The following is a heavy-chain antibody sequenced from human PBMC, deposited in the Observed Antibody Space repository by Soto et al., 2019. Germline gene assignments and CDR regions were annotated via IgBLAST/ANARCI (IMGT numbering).Heavy chain of an antibody. CDR1: GFTFSSYG. D-gene: IGHD4-4*01. CDR3: AKATVTDAEYFQH. J-gene: IGHJ1*01. Sequence: GGSLRLSCAASGFTFSSYGMHWVRQAPGKGLEWVAVISYDGSNKYYADSVKGRFTISRDNSKNTLYLQMNSLRAEDTAVYYCAKATVTDAEYFQHWGQGTLVTVSS. V-gene: IGHV3-30*18. CDR2: ISYDGSNK.